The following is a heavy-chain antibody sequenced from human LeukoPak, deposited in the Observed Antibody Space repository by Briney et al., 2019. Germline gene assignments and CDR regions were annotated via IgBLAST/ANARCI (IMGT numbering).Heavy chain of an antibody. D-gene: IGHD4-23*01. CDR1: GFTFSNYE. CDR2: ISSHSDT. Sequence: GGSLRLSCAASGFTFSNYEMNWVRQAPGKGLEWLSYISSHSDTNYADSVKGRFTISRDNAKNSLYLQMNSLIAEDTAVYYCARDRMGYGGKPGHWLFDYWGQGTLVTVSS. V-gene: IGHV3-48*03. J-gene: IGHJ4*02. CDR3: ARDRMGYGGKPGHWLFDY.